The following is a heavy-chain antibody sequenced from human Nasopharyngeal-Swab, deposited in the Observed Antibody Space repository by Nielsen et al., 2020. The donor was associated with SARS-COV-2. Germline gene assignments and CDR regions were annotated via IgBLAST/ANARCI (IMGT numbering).Heavy chain of an antibody. Sequence: GESLKISCAASGFTFSSYAMHWVRQAPGKGLEWVAVISDDGGIIIYADSVKGRFTISRDNAKNSLYLQMNSLGAEDTAVYYCARGRVEYASPGYFDYWGQGSLVTVSS. J-gene: IGHJ4*02. CDR2: ISDDGGII. D-gene: IGHD2-2*01. CDR3: ARGRVEYASPGYFDY. V-gene: IGHV3-30-3*01. CDR1: GFTFSSYA.